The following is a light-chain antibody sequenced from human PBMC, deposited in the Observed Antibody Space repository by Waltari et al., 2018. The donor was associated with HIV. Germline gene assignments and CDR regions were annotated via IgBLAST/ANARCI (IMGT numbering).Light chain of an antibody. CDR1: HPNIGSNN. CDR3: SVWDDSLAGWV. CDR2: FNE. Sequence: QSVLTQPPSASGSPGQRVTISCSGSHPNIGSNNVHWYQQPPGAAPKLLICFNEKGPSEVPERLSGSKSGTSASLVVGGLRSEDEAEYFGSVWDDSLAGWVFGVGTRLTVL. V-gene: IGLV1-47*02. J-gene: IGLJ3*02.